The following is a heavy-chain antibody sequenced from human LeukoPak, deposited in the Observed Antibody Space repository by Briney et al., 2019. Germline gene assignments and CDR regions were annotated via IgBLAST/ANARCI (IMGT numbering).Heavy chain of an antibody. J-gene: IGHJ4*02. CDR1: GFTFASYS. D-gene: IGHD1-1*01. Sequence: GGSLRLSCAASGFTFASYSMNWVRQAPGKGLEWVSSISGDSTYIYNAGSVKGRFTISRDNAQATLYLQMISLRADDTAVYYCARVSGRLERQSDLDYWGQGTLVIVSS. CDR3: ARVSGRLERQSDLDY. CDR2: ISGDSTYI. V-gene: IGHV3-21*01.